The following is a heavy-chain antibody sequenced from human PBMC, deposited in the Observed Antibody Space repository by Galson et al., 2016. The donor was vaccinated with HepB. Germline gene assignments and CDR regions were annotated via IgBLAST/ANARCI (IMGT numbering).Heavy chain of an antibody. Sequence: SLRLSCAASGFTFGDYTLGWVRQAPGRGLEWVSSVGSCPSGTCYADSVTGRFTISRDFSKNTVYLQMNSLRAEDTAVYYCAGYCRGGSCSGQGSFDYWGQGTLVTVSS. J-gene: IGHJ4*02. D-gene: IGHD2-15*01. CDR3: AGYCRGGSCSGQGSFDY. CDR1: GFTFGDYT. CDR2: VGSCPSGT. V-gene: IGHV3-23*01.